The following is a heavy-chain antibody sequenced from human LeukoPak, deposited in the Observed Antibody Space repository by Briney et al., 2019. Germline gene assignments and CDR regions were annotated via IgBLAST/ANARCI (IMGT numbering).Heavy chain of an antibody. Sequence: PGGSLRLSCAASGFTFSSYAMNWVRQAPGKGLGWVSAISGSGGSTYYADSVKGRFTISRDNSKNTVYLQMNSLRAEDTAVYYCAKDSKQQVARGSNWLDPWGQGTLVTVSS. CDR3: AKDSKQQVARGSNWLDP. J-gene: IGHJ5*02. V-gene: IGHV3-23*01. CDR1: GFTFSSYA. D-gene: IGHD6-13*01. CDR2: ISGSGGST.